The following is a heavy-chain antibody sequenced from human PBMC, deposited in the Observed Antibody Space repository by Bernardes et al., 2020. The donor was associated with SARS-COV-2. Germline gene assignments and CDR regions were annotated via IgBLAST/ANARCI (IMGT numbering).Heavy chain of an antibody. CDR3: ARQTGIRDSHFYYNYAMDG. V-gene: IGHV4-59*01. Sequence: SETLSLTCTVSGSSITIYSWSWIRQPPGKGLEWIGHIYYSGSTTNYNPSLRSRVTISVDTSKNQLSLRLRSVTAADTAVYYCARQTGIRDSHFYYNYAMDGGGQGTTVNVSS. D-gene: IGHD3-10*01. J-gene: IGHJ6*02. CDR1: GSSITIYS. CDR2: IYYSGST.